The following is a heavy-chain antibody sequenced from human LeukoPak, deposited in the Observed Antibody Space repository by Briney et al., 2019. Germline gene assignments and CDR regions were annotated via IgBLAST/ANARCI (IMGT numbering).Heavy chain of an antibody. V-gene: IGHV4-59*01. CDR2: IYYSGST. CDR3: ARVSGYCSSTSCLYTRHFDY. D-gene: IGHD2-2*01. Sequence: SETLSLTCTVSGGSISSYYWSWIRQPPGKGLEWIGYIYYSGSTNYNPSLKSRVTTSVDTSKNQFSLKLSSVTAADTAVYYCARVSGYCSSTSCLYTRHFDYWGQGTLVTVSS. CDR1: GGSISSYY. J-gene: IGHJ4*02.